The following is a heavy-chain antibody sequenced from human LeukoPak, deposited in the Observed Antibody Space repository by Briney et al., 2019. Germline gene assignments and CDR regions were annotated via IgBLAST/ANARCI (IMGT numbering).Heavy chain of an antibody. CDR2: ISSSGSII. CDR3: ARTMWGFDY. V-gene: IGHV3-48*03. CDR1: GFAFSSYE. D-gene: IGHD7-27*01. Sequence: GGSLRLSCASSGFAFSSYEMNWVRQAPGKGLEWVSYISSSGSIIYYADSVKGRFTISRDNAKNSLFLQMSSLRVEDTAVYYCARTMWGFDYWGQGTLVTVSS. J-gene: IGHJ4*02.